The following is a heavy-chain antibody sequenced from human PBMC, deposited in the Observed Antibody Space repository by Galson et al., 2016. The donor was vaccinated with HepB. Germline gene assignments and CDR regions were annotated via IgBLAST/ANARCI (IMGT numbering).Heavy chain of an antibody. CDR1: GFSLSTSGMS. J-gene: IGHJ3*01. Sequence: PALVKPTQTLTLTCTFSGFSLSTSGMSVSWIRQPPGKALEWLARIDWEDDKFYSTSLKTRLTISKDTSKSQVVLSVTNMDPVDTATYYCARIDWNSGGGDAFDVWGQGTVVTVSP. D-gene: IGHD1-7*01. V-gene: IGHV2-70*04. CDR2: IDWEDDK. CDR3: ARIDWNSGGGDAFDV.